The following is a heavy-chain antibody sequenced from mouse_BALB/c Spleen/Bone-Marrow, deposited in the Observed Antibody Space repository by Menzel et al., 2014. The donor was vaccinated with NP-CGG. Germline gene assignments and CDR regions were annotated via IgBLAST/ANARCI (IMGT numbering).Heavy chain of an antibody. V-gene: IGHV4-1*02. CDR2: INPDSSTI. CDR3: ARLNYYGNLFV. D-gene: IGHD1-1*01. CDR1: GFDFSRYW. J-gene: IGHJ1*01. Sequence: DVQLQGSGGGLVQPGGSLKLSCAASGFDFSRYWMSWVRQAPGKGLEWIGEINPDSSTINYTPSLKDKFIISRDNAKNTLYLQMSKVRSEDTALYYCARLNYYGNLFVWGAGTTVTVSS.